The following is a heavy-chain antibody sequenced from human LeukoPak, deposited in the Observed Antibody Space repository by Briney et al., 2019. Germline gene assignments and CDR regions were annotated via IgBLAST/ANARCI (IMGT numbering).Heavy chain of an antibody. CDR3: ARHLYYFDISAYQVACHI. CDR2: IYYGGNT. Sequence: SETLSLTFTVSVVSMGPYFWSWIRQPPGKGLEWIGYIYYGGNTKYNPSLKSRVTITVDTPNNQFSLWLTSVTAADTAVYYCARHLYYFDISAYQVACHIGGQGTMVPVSS. D-gene: IGHD3-22*01. V-gene: IGHV4-59*08. CDR1: VVSMGPYF. J-gene: IGHJ3*02.